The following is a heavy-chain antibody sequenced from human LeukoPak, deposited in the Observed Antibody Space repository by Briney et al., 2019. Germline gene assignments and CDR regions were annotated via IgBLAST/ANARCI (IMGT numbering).Heavy chain of an antibody. CDR3: AGGTRYSYYSYYYMAV. V-gene: IGHV4-34*01. J-gene: IGHJ6*03. Sequence: SETLSLTCAVYGGSFSGYYCSWIRQPPGKGLEWIGEINHSGSTNYNPSLKSRVSISVDTSKNQFSLKLSSVTAADTAVYYCAGGTRYSYYSYYYMAVWGKGTTVTVSS. CDR1: GGSFSGYY. CDR2: INHSGST. D-gene: IGHD4-11*01.